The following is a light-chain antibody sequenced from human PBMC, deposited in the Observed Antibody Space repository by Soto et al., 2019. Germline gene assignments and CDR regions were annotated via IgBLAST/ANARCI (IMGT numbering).Light chain of an antibody. Sequence: QSALTQPPSASGSPGQSVTISCTGTSSDVGGYNYVYWYQQHPGKAPKLMIYEVTKRPSGVPDRFSGSKSGTSASLAISGLQSEDEADYYCAAWDDSLNAVVFGGGTKLTVL. J-gene: IGLJ2*01. V-gene: IGLV2-8*01. CDR1: SSDVGGYNY. CDR3: AAWDDSLNAVV. CDR2: EVT.